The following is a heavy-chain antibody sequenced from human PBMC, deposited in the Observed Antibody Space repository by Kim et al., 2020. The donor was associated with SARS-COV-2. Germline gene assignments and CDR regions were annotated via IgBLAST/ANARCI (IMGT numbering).Heavy chain of an antibody. CDR3: ARDVERWLQFLWDY. CDR2: ISAYNGNT. CDR1: GYTFTSYG. Sequence: ASVKVSCKASGYTFTSYGISWVRQAPGQGLEWMGWISAYNGNTNYAQKLQGRVTMTTDTSTSTAYMELRSLRSDDTAVYYCARDVERWLQFLWDYWGQGTLVTVSS. V-gene: IGHV1-18*01. D-gene: IGHD5-12*01. J-gene: IGHJ4*02.